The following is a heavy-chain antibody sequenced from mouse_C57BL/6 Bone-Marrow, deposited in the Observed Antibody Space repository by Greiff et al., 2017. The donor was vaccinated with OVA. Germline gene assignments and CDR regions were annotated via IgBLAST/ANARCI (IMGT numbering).Heavy chain of an antibody. CDR2: ISSGSSTI. Sequence: EVKLVESGGGLVKPGGSLKLSCAASGFTFSDSGMHWVRQAPEKGLEWVAYISSGSSTIYYADTVKGRFTISRDNAKNTLFLQMTSLRSEDTAMYYAARTAHATYYYAMDYWGQGTSVTVSS. V-gene: IGHV5-17*01. D-gene: IGHD3-2*02. CDR3: ARTAHATYYYAMDY. CDR1: GFTFSDSG. J-gene: IGHJ4*01.